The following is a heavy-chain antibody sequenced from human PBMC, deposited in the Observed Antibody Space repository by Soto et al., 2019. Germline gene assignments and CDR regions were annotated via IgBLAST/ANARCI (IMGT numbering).Heavy chain of an antibody. D-gene: IGHD3-10*01. Sequence: SLRLSCVASGFTFTTYWMSWVRQAPGKGLQWVANIRQDGGAQYYVDSVKGRFTISRDNAKNSVYLQMDSLRVEDTAVYYCVRGGHGSGSYLGSSWGQGILVTVSS. CDR1: GFTFTTYW. CDR2: IRQDGGAQ. V-gene: IGHV3-7*03. J-gene: IGHJ5*02. CDR3: VRGGHGSGSYLGSS.